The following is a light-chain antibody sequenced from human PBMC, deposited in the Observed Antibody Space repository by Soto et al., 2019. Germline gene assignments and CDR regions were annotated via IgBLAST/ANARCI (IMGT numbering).Light chain of an antibody. CDR3: QQSYSTPFVT. J-gene: IGKJ5*01. V-gene: IGKV1-39*01. Sequence: DIQMTQSPSSLSASVEDRVIITCRASQSISNHLNWYQQKPGKAPKLLIFAASSLQSGVPSRFSGSRSGPDFTLTISSLQPEDFATYYCQQSYSTPFVTFGQGTRLEIK. CDR2: AAS. CDR1: QSISNH.